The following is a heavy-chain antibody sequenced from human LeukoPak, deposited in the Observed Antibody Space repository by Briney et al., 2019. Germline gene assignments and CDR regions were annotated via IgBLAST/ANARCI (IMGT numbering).Heavy chain of an antibody. J-gene: IGHJ4*02. CDR1: GFTFDDYA. Sequence: PGGSLRLSCAASGFTFDDYAMHWVRQAPGKGLEWVSSISWNSGTRGYADSVKGRFTISRDNAKNSLYLQMNSLRAEDMALYYCAKDGGAMDYFFDYWGQGTLVTVSS. D-gene: IGHD3/OR15-3a*01. CDR3: AKDGGAMDYFFDY. V-gene: IGHV3-9*03. CDR2: ISWNSGTR.